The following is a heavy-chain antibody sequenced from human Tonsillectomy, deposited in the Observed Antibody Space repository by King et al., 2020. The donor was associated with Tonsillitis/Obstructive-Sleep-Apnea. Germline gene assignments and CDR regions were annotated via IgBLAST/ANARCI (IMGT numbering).Heavy chain of an antibody. Sequence: VQLVESGGALIQPGGSLRLSCAASGFTVSTSYMSWLRQGPGKGLEWVSVLYSGGGTYYSDSVKGRFTISSDNSTNTLYLQMNSVRAEDTAVYYCARGLPFYDFHRWGQGTLVTVSS. CDR2: LYSGGGT. V-gene: IGHV3-53*01. CDR1: GFTVSTSY. J-gene: IGHJ4*02. CDR3: ARGLPFYDFHR. D-gene: IGHD2/OR15-2a*01.